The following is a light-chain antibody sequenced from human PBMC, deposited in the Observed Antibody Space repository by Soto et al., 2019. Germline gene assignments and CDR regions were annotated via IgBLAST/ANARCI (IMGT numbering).Light chain of an antibody. V-gene: IGKV3-20*01. Sequence: EIVLTQSPGTLSLSPGERATLSCRASQSVSSTYLAWYQQKPGQAPRLLIYDTSGRATGIPDRFSGSGSGTDFTLTINRLEPEDFAVYYCQQYGSSPLMYTFGQGTKLEIK. CDR2: DTS. CDR3: QQYGSSPLMYT. J-gene: IGKJ2*01. CDR1: QSVSSTY.